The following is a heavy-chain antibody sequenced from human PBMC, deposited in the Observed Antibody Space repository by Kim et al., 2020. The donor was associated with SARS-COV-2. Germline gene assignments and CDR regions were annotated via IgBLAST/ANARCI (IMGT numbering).Heavy chain of an antibody. J-gene: IGHJ4*02. CDR2: ISGSGGST. D-gene: IGHD2-15*01. CDR3: AKGYCSGGSCDLDY. Sequence: GGSLRLSCAASGFTFSSYAMSWVRQAPGKGLEWVSAISGSGGSTYYADSVKGRFTISRDNSKNTLYLQMNSLRAEDTAVYYCAKGYCSGGSCDLDYWGQGTLVTVSS. CDR1: GFTFSSYA. V-gene: IGHV3-23*01.